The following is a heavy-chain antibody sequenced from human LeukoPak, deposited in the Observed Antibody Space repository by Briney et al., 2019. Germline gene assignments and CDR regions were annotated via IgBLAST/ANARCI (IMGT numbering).Heavy chain of an antibody. CDR2: ISGSGGST. CDR1: GFTFSSYA. V-gene: IGHV3-23*01. CDR3: AKARAPYCSGGSCYRTCDY. J-gene: IGHJ4*02. Sequence: GGSLRLSCAASGFTFSSYAMSWVRQAPGKGLEWVSAISGSGGSTYYADSVKGRFTISRDDSKNTLYLQMNSLRAEDTAVYYCAKARAPYCSGGSCYRTCDYWGQGTLVTVSS. D-gene: IGHD2-15*01.